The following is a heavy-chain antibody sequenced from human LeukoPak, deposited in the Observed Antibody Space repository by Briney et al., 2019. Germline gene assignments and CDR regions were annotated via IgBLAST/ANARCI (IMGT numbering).Heavy chain of an antibody. CDR3: ARSTIAAAGSWYFDL. Sequence: SETLSLTCTVSGGSISSSSYYWGWIRQPPGKGLEWIGSIYYSGSTYYNPSLKSRVTISVDTSKNQFSLKLSSVTAADTAVYYCARSTIAAAGSWYFDLWGRGTLVTVSS. J-gene: IGHJ2*01. D-gene: IGHD6-13*01. CDR1: GGSISSSSYY. CDR2: IYYSGST. V-gene: IGHV4-39*07.